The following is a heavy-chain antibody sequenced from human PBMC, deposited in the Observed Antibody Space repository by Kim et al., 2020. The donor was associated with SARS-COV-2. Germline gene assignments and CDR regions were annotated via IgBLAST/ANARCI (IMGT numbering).Heavy chain of an antibody. V-gene: IGHV1-18*01. Sequence: ASVKVSCKAAGYTFTSYGISWVRQAPGQGLEWLGWISAYNGNTNYAQKLQGRVTMTTDTSTSTAYMELRSLRSDDTAVYYCVRDTNRVTTFHWFDPWGQGTLVTVAS. J-gene: IGHJ5*02. CDR2: ISAYNGNT. CDR3: VRDTNRVTTFHWFDP. CDR1: GYTFTSYG. D-gene: IGHD4-4*01.